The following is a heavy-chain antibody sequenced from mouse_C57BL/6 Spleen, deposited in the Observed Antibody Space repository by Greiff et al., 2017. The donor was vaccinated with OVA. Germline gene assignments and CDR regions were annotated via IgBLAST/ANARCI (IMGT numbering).Heavy chain of an antibody. CDR3: ARKSYGSSYWYFDV. Sequence: QVQLKESGAELARPGASVKLSCKASGYTFTSYGISWVKQRTGQGLEWIGEIYPRSGNTYYNEKFKGKATLTADKSSSTAYMELRSLTSEDSAVYFCARKSYGSSYWYFDVWGTGTTVTVSS. CDR1: GYTFTSYG. V-gene: IGHV1-81*01. D-gene: IGHD1-1*01. J-gene: IGHJ1*03. CDR2: IYPRSGNT.